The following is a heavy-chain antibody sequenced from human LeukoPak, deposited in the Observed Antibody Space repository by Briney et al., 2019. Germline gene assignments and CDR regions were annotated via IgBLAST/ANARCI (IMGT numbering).Heavy chain of an antibody. CDR3: ARGPITMVRGVQLPY. D-gene: IGHD3-10*01. V-gene: IGHV1-46*01. Sequence: ASVKVSCKASGYTFTSYYMHWVRQAPGQGLEWMGIINPSGGSTSYAQKSQGRVTMTRDTSTSTAYMELSSLRSEDTAVYYCARGPITMVRGVQLPYWGQGTLVTVSS. CDR2: INPSGGST. J-gene: IGHJ4*02. CDR1: GYTFTSYY.